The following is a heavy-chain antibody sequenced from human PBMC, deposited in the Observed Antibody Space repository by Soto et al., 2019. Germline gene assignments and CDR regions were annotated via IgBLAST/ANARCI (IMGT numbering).Heavy chain of an antibody. D-gene: IGHD3-10*01. CDR2: ISYDGSNK. CDR1: GFTFSSYG. V-gene: IGHV3-30*18. CDR3: AKGTRGSGSYHVY. Sequence: GGSLRLSCAASGFTFSSYGMHWVRQAPGKGLEWVAVISYDGSNKYYADSVKGRFTISRDNSKNTLYLQMNSLRAEDTAVYYCAKGTRGSGSYHVYWGQGTLVTVSS. J-gene: IGHJ4*02.